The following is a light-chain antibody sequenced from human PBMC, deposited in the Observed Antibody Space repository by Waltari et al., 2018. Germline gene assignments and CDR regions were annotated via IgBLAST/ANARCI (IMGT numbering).Light chain of an antibody. CDR2: GAS. CDR1: QSVDSFY. CDR3: QQYGAARYT. V-gene: IGKV3-20*01. Sequence: EIVLTQSPGTLSVSPGESATLSCRTSQSVDSFYISWYQQKPGQSPRLIILGASSRATGFPDRFSGSGSGTHFTLTISRLEPEDFAVYYCQQYGAARYTFGPGTRLDLK. J-gene: IGKJ3*01.